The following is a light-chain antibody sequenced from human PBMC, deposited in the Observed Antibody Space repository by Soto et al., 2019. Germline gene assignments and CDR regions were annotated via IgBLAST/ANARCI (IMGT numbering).Light chain of an antibody. J-gene: IGLJ1*01. CDR1: SSXXGGYNS. CDR3: SSYEGRFF. V-gene: IGLV2-8*01. CDR2: DVS. Sequence: QSVLTQSPSASGSPGQSVTISCTGTSSXXGGYNSVSCYQQHPGKAPKVMIYDVSKRPSGVPDRFYASKSGNTASLTVSALRAEDETDYYCSSYEGRFFSGPGTKATV.